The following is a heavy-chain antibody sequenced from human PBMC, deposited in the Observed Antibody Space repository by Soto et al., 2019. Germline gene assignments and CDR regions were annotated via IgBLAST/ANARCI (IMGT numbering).Heavy chain of an antibody. Sequence: EVQLVASGGGLVQPGGSLRLSCATSGFILSDCAMNWVRQAPGKGLEWVSYISSSSSVIDYADSVKGRFTLSRDNARNSLYLQMNSLRAEDTAVYYCARDLSWGSNWYYYMDVWGKGTTLTVSS. D-gene: IGHD7-27*01. CDR2: ISSSSSVI. CDR1: GFILSDCA. CDR3: ARDLSWGSNWYYYMDV. V-gene: IGHV3-48*01. J-gene: IGHJ6*03.